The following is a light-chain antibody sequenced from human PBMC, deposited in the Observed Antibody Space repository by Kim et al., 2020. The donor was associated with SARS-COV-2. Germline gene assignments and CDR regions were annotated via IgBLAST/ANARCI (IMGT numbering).Light chain of an antibody. V-gene: IGLV3-1*01. CDR3: QAWDSNTVI. CDR2: QDS. CDR1: KLGDRY. Sequence: SYELTQPPSVSVSPGQTASISCSGDKLGDRYACWYQQQPVQSPVLVIYQDSKRPSGITERFSGSNSGNTATLTISGTQAMDEADYYCQAWDSNTVIFGGG. J-gene: IGLJ2*01.